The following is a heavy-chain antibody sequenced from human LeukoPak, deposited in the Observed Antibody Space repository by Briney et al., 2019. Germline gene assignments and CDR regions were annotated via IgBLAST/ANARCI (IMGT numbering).Heavy chain of an antibody. J-gene: IGHJ6*03. Sequence: GGSLRLSCAASGFTFRSYAMNWVRQAPGKGLEWVSSVSGSGSVTFYGDSVKGRFTISKDNSKNTLYLQMDSLRAEDTAVYYCAKAPYDNKYYYMGVWGRGTTVTVSS. CDR2: VSGSGSVT. CDR3: AKAPYDNKYYYMGV. D-gene: IGHD3-9*01. V-gene: IGHV3-23*01. CDR1: GFTFRSYA.